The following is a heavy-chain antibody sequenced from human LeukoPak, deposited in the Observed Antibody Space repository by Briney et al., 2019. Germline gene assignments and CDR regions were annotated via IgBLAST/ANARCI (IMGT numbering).Heavy chain of an antibody. Sequence: GGSLRLSXAASGFTFDDYSMHWVRQAPGKGLEWVSLISGDGGTTYYADSVKGRFTISRDNSKNSLYLQMSSLRTEDTALYYCAKHNWNYDSWGQGTLVTVSS. CDR3: AKHNWNYDS. J-gene: IGHJ5*01. V-gene: IGHV3-43*02. D-gene: IGHD1-1*01. CDR2: ISGDGGTT. CDR1: GFTFDDYS.